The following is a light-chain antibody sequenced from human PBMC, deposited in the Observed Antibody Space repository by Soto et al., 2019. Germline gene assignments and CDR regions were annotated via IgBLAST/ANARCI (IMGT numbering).Light chain of an antibody. CDR2: QVT. CDR1: TRDIAGYNY. V-gene: IGLV2-14*01. Sequence: QSVLTQPASVSGSLGQSITISCTGTTRDIAGYNYISWYQQLPGKAPKLMIYQVTIRPSGISNRFSGSKSGNTASLTISGLQAEDEADYYCPSISSSTSLYVFGTGTKVTVL. J-gene: IGLJ1*01. CDR3: PSISSSTSLYV.